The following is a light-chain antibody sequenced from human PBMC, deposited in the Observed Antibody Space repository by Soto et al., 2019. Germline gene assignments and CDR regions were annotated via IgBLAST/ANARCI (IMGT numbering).Light chain of an antibody. J-gene: IGKJ1*01. CDR3: QHYNSYSEA. CDR1: QTISSW. CDR2: KAS. V-gene: IGKV1-5*03. Sequence: RSTQYSSTLSGSVGDRVTNPCRASQTISSWLAWYQQKPGKAPKLLIYKASTLKSGVPSRFSGSGSGTEFTLTISSLQPDDFAPYYCQHYNSYSEAFGQGTKVDI.